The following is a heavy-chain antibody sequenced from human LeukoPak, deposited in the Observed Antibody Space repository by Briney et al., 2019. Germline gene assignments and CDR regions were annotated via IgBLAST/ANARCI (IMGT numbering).Heavy chain of an antibody. V-gene: IGHV3-73*01. CDR3: ARTPPGIANAFYFDY. CDR2: IRSKVANYAT. D-gene: IGHD6-13*01. J-gene: IGHJ4*02. Sequence: GGPLKLSCATSGFTFSGSAMHWVRQASGKGLEWVGRIRSKVANYATAYAASVKGSFTISRDDSENTAYLQMNSLKTEDTAVYYCARTPPGIANAFYFDYWGQGILVTVSS. CDR1: GFTFSGSA.